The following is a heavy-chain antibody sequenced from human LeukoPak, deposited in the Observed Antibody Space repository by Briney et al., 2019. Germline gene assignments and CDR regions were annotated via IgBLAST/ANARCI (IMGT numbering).Heavy chain of an antibody. D-gene: IGHD3-9*01. J-gene: IGHJ5*02. CDR2: ISSSSSTI. V-gene: IGHV3-48*01. Sequence: GGSLRLSCAASGFTFSSYSMNWVRQAPGKGLEWVSYISSSSSTIYYADSVKGRFTISRDNSKNTLYLQMNSLRAEDTAVYYCAKLSGDYDILTSNWFDPWGQGTLVTVSS. CDR1: GFTFSSYS. CDR3: AKLSGDYDILTSNWFDP.